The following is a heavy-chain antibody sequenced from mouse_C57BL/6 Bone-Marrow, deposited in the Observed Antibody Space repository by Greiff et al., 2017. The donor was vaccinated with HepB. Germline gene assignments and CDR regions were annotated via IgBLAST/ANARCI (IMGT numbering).Heavy chain of an antibody. D-gene: IGHD1-1*01. Sequence: VQLQQSGPELVKPGASVKISCKASGYSFTSYYIHWVKQRPGQGLEWIGWIYPGSGNTKYNEKFKGKATLTADTSSSTAYMQLSSLTSEDSAVYYCAVVAHLSYAMDYWGQGTSVTVAS. CDR2: IYPGSGNT. J-gene: IGHJ4*01. CDR1: GYSFTSYY. V-gene: IGHV1-66*01. CDR3: AVVAHLSYAMDY.